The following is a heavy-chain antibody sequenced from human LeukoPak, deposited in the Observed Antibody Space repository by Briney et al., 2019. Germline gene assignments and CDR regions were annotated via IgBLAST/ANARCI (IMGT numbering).Heavy chain of an antibody. CDR3: ARGDYYDSSPLGY. Sequence: PSEALSLTCTVSGGSISSYYWSWIRQPPGKGLEWIGYIYYTGSTNYNPSLKSRITISVDTSKNQFSLKLNSLTAADTAVYYCARGDYYDSSPLGYWGQGTLVTVSS. CDR2: IYYTGST. J-gene: IGHJ4*02. D-gene: IGHD3-22*01. CDR1: GGSISSYY. V-gene: IGHV4-59*01.